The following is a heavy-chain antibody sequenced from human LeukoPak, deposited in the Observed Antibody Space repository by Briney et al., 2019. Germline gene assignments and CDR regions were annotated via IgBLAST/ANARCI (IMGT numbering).Heavy chain of an antibody. CDR3: ARGVSSSSASFYFDY. CDR2: ISGSGGST. CDR1: AFTFSSYA. D-gene: IGHD6-6*01. J-gene: IGHJ4*02. V-gene: IGHV3-23*01. Sequence: PGGSLRLSCAASAFTFSSYAMSWVRQAPGKGLEWVSAISGSGGSTYYADSVKGRFTISRDNSKNTLYLQMNSLRAEDTAVYYCARGVSSSSASFYFDYWGQGTLVTVSS.